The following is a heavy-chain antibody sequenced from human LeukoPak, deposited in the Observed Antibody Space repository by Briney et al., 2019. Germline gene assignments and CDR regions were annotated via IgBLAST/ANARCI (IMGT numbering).Heavy chain of an antibody. CDR2: IRSKAYGGTT. D-gene: IGHD3-22*01. J-gene: IGHJ4*02. Sequence: GGFLRLSCAASGFTFRSYEMNWVRQAPGKGLGWLGFIRSKAYGGTTEYAASVKGRFTISRDDSKNIAYLQMNSLKTEDTAVYYCTRVMIVVVAADYWGQGTLVTVSS. CDR3: TRVMIVVVAADY. CDR1: GFTFRSYE. V-gene: IGHV3-49*04.